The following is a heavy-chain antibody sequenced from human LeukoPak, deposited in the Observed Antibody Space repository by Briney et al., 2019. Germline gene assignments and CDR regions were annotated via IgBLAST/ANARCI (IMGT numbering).Heavy chain of an antibody. Sequence: GGTLRLSCAASGFTFSSYGMSWVRQAPGKGLEWVSAISGSGDSTYYADSLKGRFTISRDNSKNTLYLQMNSLRAEDTAVYYCASYYYDSSAPPRSYYYMDVWGKGTTVTVSS. D-gene: IGHD3-22*01. CDR3: ASYYYDSSAPPRSYYYMDV. CDR1: GFTFSSYG. CDR2: ISGSGDST. V-gene: IGHV3-23*01. J-gene: IGHJ6*03.